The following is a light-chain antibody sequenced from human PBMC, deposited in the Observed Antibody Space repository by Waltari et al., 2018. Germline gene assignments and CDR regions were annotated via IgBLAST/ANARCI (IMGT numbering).Light chain of an antibody. CDR2: AAS. V-gene: IGKV1-12*02. J-gene: IGKJ1*01. CDR1: QGISSW. CDR3: QQANTNTFPPT. Sequence: DIQMTQSPSSVSASVGYRVTITCRESQGISSWLAWSQQKPGKAPKLLIYAASSLQSGVPSRFSGSGSGTHFTLTISSLQPDDFATYYCQQANTNTFPPTFGQGTKVEIK.